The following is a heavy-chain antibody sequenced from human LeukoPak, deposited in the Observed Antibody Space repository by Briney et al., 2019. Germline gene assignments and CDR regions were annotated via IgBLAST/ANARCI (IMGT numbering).Heavy chain of an antibody. CDR1: GYTFTGYY. CDR2: INPNSGGT. D-gene: IGHD1-7*01. CDR3: AKEPSRHPITGTTWYDY. Sequence: ALVKVSCKASGYTFTGYYMHWVRQAPGPGLEWRGWINPNSGGTNYAQKFQGRVTMTRDTSISTAYMELNSLRAEDTAVYYCAKEPSRHPITGTTWYDYWGQGTLVTVSS. V-gene: IGHV1-2*02. J-gene: IGHJ4*02.